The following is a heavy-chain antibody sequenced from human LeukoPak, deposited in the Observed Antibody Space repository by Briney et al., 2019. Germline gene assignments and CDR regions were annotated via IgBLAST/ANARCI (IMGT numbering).Heavy chain of an antibody. CDR3: ARTIAAAGEVDY. J-gene: IGHJ4*02. CDR1: GFTFSSYS. Sequence: PGGSLRLSCAASGFTFSSYSMNWVRRAPGKGLEWVSSISSSSSYIYYADSVKGRFTISRDNAKNSLYLQMNSLRAEDTAVYYCARTIAAAGEVDYWGQGTLVTVSS. CDR2: ISSSSSYI. V-gene: IGHV3-21*01. D-gene: IGHD6-13*01.